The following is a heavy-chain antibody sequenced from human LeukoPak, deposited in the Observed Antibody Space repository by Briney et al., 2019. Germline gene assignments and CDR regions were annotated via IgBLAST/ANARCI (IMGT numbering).Heavy chain of an antibody. CDR2: IYHSGST. J-gene: IGHJ5*02. CDR3: ARDHRRLLWFGELSPRWFDP. Sequence: SETLSLTCAVYGGSFSGYYWSWIRQPPGKGLEWIGEIYHSGSTNYNPSLKSRVTISVDKSKNQFSLKLSSVTAADTAVYYCARDHRRLLWFGELSPRWFDPWGQGTLVTVSS. D-gene: IGHD3-10*01. CDR1: GGSFSGYY. V-gene: IGHV4-34*01.